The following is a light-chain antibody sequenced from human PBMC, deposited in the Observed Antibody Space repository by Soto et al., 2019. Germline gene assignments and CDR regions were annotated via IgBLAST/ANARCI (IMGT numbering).Light chain of an antibody. CDR2: YNN. J-gene: IGLJ2*01. Sequence: QSVLTQPPSVSAAPGQKVTISCSGSSSNIGNNYVSWYQQLPGTAPKLLIYYNNKRPSGIPDRFSGSKSGTSATLDITGLQTGDEADYYCGTWDSSLSAVVFGGGTKLTVL. V-gene: IGLV1-51*01. CDR3: GTWDSSLSAVV. CDR1: SSNIGNNY.